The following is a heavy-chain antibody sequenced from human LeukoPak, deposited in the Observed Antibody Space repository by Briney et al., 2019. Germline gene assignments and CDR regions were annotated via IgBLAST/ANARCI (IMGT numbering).Heavy chain of an antibody. Sequence: GGSLRLSCEASGFTFSTYSMNWVRQAPGKGLEWISYISSSVIAIYYADSVKGRFTISRDNAKNSLYLQINSLRAEDTAVYYCARGGRTRLYTSGDNFDYWGQGTLVTVSS. V-gene: IGHV3-48*04. CDR3: ARGGRTRLYTSGDNFDY. D-gene: IGHD6-19*01. CDR1: GFTFSTYS. CDR2: ISSSVIAI. J-gene: IGHJ4*02.